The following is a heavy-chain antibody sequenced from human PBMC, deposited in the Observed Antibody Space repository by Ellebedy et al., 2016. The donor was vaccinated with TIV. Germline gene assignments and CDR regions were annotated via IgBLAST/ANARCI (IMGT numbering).Heavy chain of an antibody. CDR3: ARDLIVGSTAELSDY. CDR2: ISTYNGNT. Sequence: ASVKVSCKASGYTFTSHGISWVRQAPGQGLEWMGWISTYNGNTRYAQKLQGRVTMTTDTSTSTAYMELRSLRSDDTAVYYCARDLIVGSTAELSDYWGQGTLVTVSS. V-gene: IGHV1-18*04. J-gene: IGHJ4*02. D-gene: IGHD3-16*02. CDR1: GYTFTSHG.